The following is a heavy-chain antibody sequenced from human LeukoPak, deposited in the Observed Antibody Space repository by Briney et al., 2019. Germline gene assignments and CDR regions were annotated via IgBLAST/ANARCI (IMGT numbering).Heavy chain of an antibody. J-gene: IGHJ5*02. CDR3: ARTYYYDSSGYYYSQPNWFDP. V-gene: IGHV4-34*01. CDR1: GGSFSGYY. CDR2: INHSGST. Sequence: PSETLSLTCAVYGGSFSGYYWSWIRQPPGKGLEWIGEINHSGSTNYNPSLKSRVTISVDTSKNQFSLKLSSVTAADTAVYYCARTYYYDSSGYYYSQPNWFDPWGQGTLVTVSS. D-gene: IGHD3-22*01.